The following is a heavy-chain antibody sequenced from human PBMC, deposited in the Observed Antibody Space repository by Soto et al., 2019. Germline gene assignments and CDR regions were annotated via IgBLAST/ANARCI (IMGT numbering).Heavy chain of an antibody. CDR1: EDIFTKPYW. J-gene: IGHJ4*02. CDR3: GRDFGSGHGDF. V-gene: IGHV5-10-1*03. CDR2: IDPSDSYT. D-gene: IGHD1-26*01. Sequence: DVQLVQSGAEVKEPGKSLRISCQTSEDIFTKPYWITWVRQMPGKGLEWVGRIDPSDSYTTYNPSLKGHVIISVDKSINTAYLQWTSLKASDTAVYFCGRDFGSGHGDFWGQGTLVTVSS.